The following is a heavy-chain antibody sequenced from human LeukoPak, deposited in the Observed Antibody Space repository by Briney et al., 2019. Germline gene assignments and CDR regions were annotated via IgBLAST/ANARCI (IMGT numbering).Heavy chain of an antibody. CDR2: IGPSDSYT. CDR3: ATTTTTSYYYGSGSYLPTDY. D-gene: IGHD3-10*01. Sequence: GESLRISCKGSGYSFTSYWISWVRQMPGKGLEWMGRIGPSDSYTNYSPSFQGHVTISADKSISTAYLQWSSLKASDTAMYYCATTTTTSYYYGSGSYLPTDYWGQGTLVTVSS. CDR1: GYSFTSYW. V-gene: IGHV5-10-1*01. J-gene: IGHJ4*02.